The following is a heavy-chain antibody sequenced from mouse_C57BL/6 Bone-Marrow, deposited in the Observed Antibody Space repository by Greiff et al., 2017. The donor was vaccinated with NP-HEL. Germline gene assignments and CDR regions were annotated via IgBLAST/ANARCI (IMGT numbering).Heavy chain of an antibody. D-gene: IGHD1-1*01. CDR2: IAPSDSYT. V-gene: IGHV1-50*01. CDR1: GYTFTSYW. J-gene: IGHJ2*01. Sequence: VQLQQPGAELVKPGASVQLSCKASGYTFTSYWMQWVKQRPGQGLEWIGEIAPSDSYTNSNHKFKGKATLTVDTSSSTAYMQLSSLTSEDSAVYYCARYSSSPLYFDYWGQGTTLTVSS. CDR3: ARYSSSPLYFDY.